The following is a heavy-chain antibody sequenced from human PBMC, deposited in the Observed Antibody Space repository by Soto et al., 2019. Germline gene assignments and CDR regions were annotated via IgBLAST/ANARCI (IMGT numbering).Heavy chain of an antibody. CDR3: ARRRWVGHYSPDYYYYMDV. Sequence: SETLSLTCTVSGGSISSYYWSWIRQPPGKGLEWIGYIYYSGSTNYNPSLKSRVTISVDTSKNQFSLKLSSVTAADTAVYCCARRRWVGHYSPDYYYYMDVWGKGTTVTVSS. J-gene: IGHJ6*03. CDR2: IYYSGST. D-gene: IGHD3-10*01. CDR1: GGSISSYY. V-gene: IGHV4-59*08.